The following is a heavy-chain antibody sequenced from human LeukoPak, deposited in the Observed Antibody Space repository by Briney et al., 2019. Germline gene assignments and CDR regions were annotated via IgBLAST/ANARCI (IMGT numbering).Heavy chain of an antibody. Sequence: GGALRLSCVPSGFTFNNSAMIWVRQAPGRGVEWVSAICVSGGITYYADSVKGRFTISRDNSRNVADMQMNSPRPEDNATYYCATSRLCINISCCYGVLYHYSYMYVWGRGTTVTVSS. D-gene: IGHD3-10*01. CDR3: ATSRLCINISCCYGVLYHYSYMYV. V-gene: IGHV3-23*01. CDR2: ICVSGGIT. CDR1: GFTFNNSA. J-gene: IGHJ6*03.